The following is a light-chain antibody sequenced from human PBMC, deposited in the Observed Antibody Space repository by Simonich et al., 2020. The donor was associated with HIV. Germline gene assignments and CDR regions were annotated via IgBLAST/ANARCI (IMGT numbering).Light chain of an antibody. CDR1: QSVSSSY. V-gene: IGKV3D-20*01. CDR3: QQYGNSPMYT. Sequence: EIVLTQSPGTLSLSPGERATLSCRASQSVSSSYLAWYQQNPSLEPRLLIYDASSRATGIPDRFSGSGSGTDFTLTLSRLEPEDFAVYYCQQYGNSPMYTFGQGTRLEIK. CDR2: DAS. J-gene: IGKJ2*01.